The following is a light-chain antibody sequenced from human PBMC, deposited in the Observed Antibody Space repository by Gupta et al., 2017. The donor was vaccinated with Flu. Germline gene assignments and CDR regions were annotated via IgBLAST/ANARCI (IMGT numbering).Light chain of an antibody. CDR2: GAS. V-gene: IGKV1-27*01. CDR1: QDIRSS. J-gene: IGKJ1*01. Sequence: IQMTQSPSSLSAAVGDRVTITCRASQDIRSSLAWYQQKPGKAPKVLIYGASTLHFGVPSSFSGSGSGTNFTLTISSLQPDDVATYYCQKDHHAPWTFGQGTKVEVK. CDR3: QKDHHAPWT.